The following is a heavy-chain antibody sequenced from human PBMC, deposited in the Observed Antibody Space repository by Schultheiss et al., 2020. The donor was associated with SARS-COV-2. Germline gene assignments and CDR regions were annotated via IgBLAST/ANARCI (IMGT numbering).Heavy chain of an antibody. CDR1: GFTFSSYA. V-gene: IGHV3-23*01. Sequence: LKISCAASGFTFSSYAMSWVRQAPGKGLEWVSAISGSGGSTYYADSVKGRFTISRDNSKNTLYLQMNSLRAEDTAVYYCAKDGMTTRPYYFDYWGQGTLVTVSS. CDR3: AKDGMTTRPYYFDY. D-gene: IGHD4-11*01. CDR2: ISGSGGST. J-gene: IGHJ4*02.